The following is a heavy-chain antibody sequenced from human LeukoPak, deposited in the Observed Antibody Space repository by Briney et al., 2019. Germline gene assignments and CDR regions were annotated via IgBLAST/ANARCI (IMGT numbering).Heavy chain of an antibody. CDR1: GFTFSSYA. CDR2: ISSNGGST. J-gene: IGHJ4*02. V-gene: IGHV3-64*01. CDR3: ATKDTASDS. Sequence: GGSLRLSCAASGFTFSSYAMHWVRQAPGKGLEYVSAISSNGGSTYYANSVKGRFTISRDNSKNTLYLQMNSLRPEDTAVFYCATKDTASDSWGQGTLVTVSS. D-gene: IGHD5-18*01.